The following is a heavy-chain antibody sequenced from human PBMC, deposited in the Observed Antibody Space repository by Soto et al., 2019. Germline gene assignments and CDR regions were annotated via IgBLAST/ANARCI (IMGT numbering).Heavy chain of an antibody. J-gene: IGHJ6*02. D-gene: IGHD3-10*01. CDR2: ISSSGSTI. CDR3: ARDPTMVRGVTPKGYYYYGMDV. V-gene: IGHV3-48*03. CDR1: GFTFSSYE. Sequence: EVQLVESGGGLVQPGGSLRLSCAASGFTFSSYEMNWVRQAPGKGLEWVSYISSSGSTIYYADSVKGRFTISRDNAKNSLYLQMNSLRAEDTAVYYCARDPTMVRGVTPKGYYYYGMDVWGQGTTVTVSS.